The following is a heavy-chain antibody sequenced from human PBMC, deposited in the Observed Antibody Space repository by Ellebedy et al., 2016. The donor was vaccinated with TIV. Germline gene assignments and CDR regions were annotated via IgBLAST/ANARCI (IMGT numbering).Heavy chain of an antibody. CDR1: GGSITRSNW. D-gene: IGHD3-10*01. J-gene: IGHJ6*02. CDR3: ARAPGTWTPDV. CDR2: ILHSGRT. V-gene: IGHV4-4*02. Sequence: MPSETLSLTCAVSGGSITRSNWWRWVRQPPGKGLEWIGEILHSGRTNYNPSLKSRLTMSVDKSRNRFSLTMASVTAADTAVYYCARAPGTWTPDVWGQGTTVTVSS.